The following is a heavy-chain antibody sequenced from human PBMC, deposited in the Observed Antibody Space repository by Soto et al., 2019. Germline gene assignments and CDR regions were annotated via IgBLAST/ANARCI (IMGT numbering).Heavy chain of an antibody. V-gene: IGHV1-3*01. D-gene: IGHD5-18*01. CDR2: INAGNGNT. J-gene: IGHJ4*02. CDR1: GYTFISYA. Sequence: ASVKVSCKASGYTFISYAMNWVRQAPGQRLEWMGWINAGNGNTKYSQKFQGRVTITRDTSASTGYMELSSLRSEDSAVYYCARDPGYSYGYNWGQGTLVTVSS. CDR3: ARDPGYSYGYN.